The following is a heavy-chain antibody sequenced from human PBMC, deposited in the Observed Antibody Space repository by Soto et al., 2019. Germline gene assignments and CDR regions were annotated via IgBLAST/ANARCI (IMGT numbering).Heavy chain of an antibody. V-gene: IGHV3-7*01. Sequence: EVQLVESGGGLVQPGGSLRLSCAASGFTLRDYWMSWVRQAPGKGLEWVANIKQDGSEIYYVDSVEGRFTISRDNAKNSLFLHMNSLRAEDTAVYYCLITTSAFDIWGQGTLVTVSS. CDR3: LITTSAFDI. J-gene: IGHJ3*02. D-gene: IGHD4-4*01. CDR1: GFTLRDYW. CDR2: IKQDGSEI.